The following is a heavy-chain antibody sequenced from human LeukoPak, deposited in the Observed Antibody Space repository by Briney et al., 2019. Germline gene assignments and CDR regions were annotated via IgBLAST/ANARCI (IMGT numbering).Heavy chain of an antibody. V-gene: IGHV3-11*01. CDR2: INDISTTI. CDR3: ATYYDSGRTY. CDR1: GFIFSDYY. Sequence: GGSLRLSCAGSGFIFSDYYMSWIRQAPGKGLEWVSYINDISTTIYYADSAKGRFTVSRDNAKSSLYLQMNSLRAEDTAVYYCATYYDSGRTYWGQGTLVTVSS. J-gene: IGHJ4*02. D-gene: IGHD3-10*01.